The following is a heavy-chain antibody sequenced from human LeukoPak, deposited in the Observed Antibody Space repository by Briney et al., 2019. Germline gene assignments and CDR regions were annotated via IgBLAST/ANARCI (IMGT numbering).Heavy chain of an antibody. CDR2: ISSSSTYI. D-gene: IGHD3-10*01. CDR3: ARGLAGSGSGMFDY. Sequence: GGSLRLSCSASEFTFSDYSMNWVRQAPGKGPEWVSSISSSSTYIYYADSVEGRFTISRDNAKNSLYLQMNNLRAEDTAVYYCARGLAGSGSGMFDYWGQGTLVTVSS. CDR1: EFTFSDYS. V-gene: IGHV3-21*01. J-gene: IGHJ4*02.